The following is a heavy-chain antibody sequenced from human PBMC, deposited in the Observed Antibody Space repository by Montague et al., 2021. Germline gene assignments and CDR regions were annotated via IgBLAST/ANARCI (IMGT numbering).Heavy chain of an antibody. V-gene: IGHV5-51*01. J-gene: IGHJ4*02. D-gene: IGHD6-13*01. CDR2: IFPDDSDT. CDR3: ARRSSTWPLYYFDY. Sequence: QSGVEVKKPGESLRISCKASGYSFAPYWIGWVRQMPGKGLEWMRIIFPDDSDTKYSPSFQGQVNISADKSISTAYLQWTSLKASDSAMYYCARRSSTWPLYYFDYWGQGTLVIVSS. CDR1: GYSFAPYW.